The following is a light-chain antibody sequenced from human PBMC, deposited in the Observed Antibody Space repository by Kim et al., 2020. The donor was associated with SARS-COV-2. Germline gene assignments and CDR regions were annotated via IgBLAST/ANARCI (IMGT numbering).Light chain of an antibody. CDR1: QGISKF. V-gene: IGKV1-33*01. J-gene: IGKJ2*01. Sequence: LAASVGDRVTITCQASQGISKFLNWYQQRPGKAPNLLIYDASGLRSGVPSRFSGSGSGTHFTFTITSLQPEDIGTYFCQQFDDTYTFGQGTKLEI. CDR3: QQFDDTYT. CDR2: DAS.